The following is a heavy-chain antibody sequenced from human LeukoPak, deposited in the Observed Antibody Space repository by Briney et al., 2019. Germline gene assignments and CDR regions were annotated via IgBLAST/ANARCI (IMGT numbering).Heavy chain of an antibody. V-gene: IGHV1-18*01. CDR3: ARLLIVGATAFDS. CDR1: GYTFTSYY. J-gene: IGHJ4*02. CDR2: IIPNNGYT. Sequence: GASVKVSCKASGYTFTSYYMSWVRQAPGQGLEGMGWIIPNNGYTNYAQKLQGRVTITTDTSTSTAYMELPSLRSDDTAVYCCARLLIVGATAFDSWGPGTLVTVS. D-gene: IGHD1-26*01.